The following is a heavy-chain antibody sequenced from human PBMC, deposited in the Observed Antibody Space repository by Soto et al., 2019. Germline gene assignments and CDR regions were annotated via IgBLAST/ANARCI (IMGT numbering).Heavy chain of an antibody. D-gene: IGHD4-17*01. J-gene: IGHJ4*02. V-gene: IGHV4-31*03. CDR1: GDSISNSGGYY. CDR3: ASTVSTNEVDY. CDR2: IHYTGST. Sequence: QVHLQESGPRLVKPSQTLSLTCTVSGDSISNSGGYYWSWIRQHPGKSLEWIGYIHYTGSTNYNPSLKSRVAFSVDPSKNQFSLRMTSLTAADTAVYYCASTVSTNEVDYWGQGTLVTVST.